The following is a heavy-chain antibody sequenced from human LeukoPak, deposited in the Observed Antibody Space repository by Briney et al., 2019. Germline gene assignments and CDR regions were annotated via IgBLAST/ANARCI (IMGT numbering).Heavy chain of an antibody. CDR1: GESLSGHY. J-gene: IGHJ4*02. V-gene: IGHV4-34*01. CDR3: ARPRYGSGSLDS. Sequence: NPSETLSLTCAVYGESLSGHYWTWIRQPPGRGLEWIGEINHSGSTTSNPSLNNRVTISVDTSKNRFSLKLTSVTAADTAVYYCARPRYGSGSLDSWGQGTLVTVSS. D-gene: IGHD3-10*01. CDR2: INHSGST.